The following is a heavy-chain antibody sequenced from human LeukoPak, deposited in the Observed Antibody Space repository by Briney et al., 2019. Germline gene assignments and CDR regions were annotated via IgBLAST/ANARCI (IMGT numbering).Heavy chain of an antibody. J-gene: IGHJ4*02. CDR1: GFTFSGSA. V-gene: IGHV3-73*01. CDR3: TRLGIAAQSQPIDY. D-gene: IGHD6-13*01. CDR2: IRSKANGYAT. Sequence: GGSLRLSCAASGFTFSGSAMHWVRQASGKGLEWVGRIRSKANGYATAYAASVKGRFTISRDDSKNTAYLQMNSLKTEDTAVYYCTRLGIAAQSQPIDYWGQGTLVTVSS.